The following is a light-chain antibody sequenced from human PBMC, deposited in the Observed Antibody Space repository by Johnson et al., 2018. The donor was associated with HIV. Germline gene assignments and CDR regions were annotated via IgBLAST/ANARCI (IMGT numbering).Light chain of an antibody. CDR1: SSNIGNNY. V-gene: IGLV1-51*02. Sequence: QSVLTQPPSVSAAPGQKVTISCSGSSSNIGNNYVSWYQQLPGTAPKLLIYENNKRPSGIPDRFSGSKSGTSATLGITGLQTGDEADYYCGTWDSSLSAAGFETGTNVTVL. J-gene: IGLJ1*01. CDR2: ENN. CDR3: GTWDSSLSAAG.